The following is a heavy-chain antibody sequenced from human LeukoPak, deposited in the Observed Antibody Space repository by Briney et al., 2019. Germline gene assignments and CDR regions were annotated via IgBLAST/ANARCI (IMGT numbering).Heavy chain of an antibody. Sequence: ASVKVSCKVSGYTFTGYYLHWVRQAPGQGLEWMGRINPSSGGTNYAQKFQGRVTMTRDTSINTAYMDLSSLRSDDTAVYYCAREHDLWSGYSFDYWGQGTLVTVSS. D-gene: IGHD3-3*01. CDR3: AREHDLWSGYSFDY. CDR1: GYTFTGYY. CDR2: INPSSGGT. J-gene: IGHJ4*02. V-gene: IGHV1-2*06.